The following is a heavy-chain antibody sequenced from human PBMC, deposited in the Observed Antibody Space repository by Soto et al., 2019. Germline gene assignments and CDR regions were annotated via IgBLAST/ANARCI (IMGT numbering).Heavy chain of an antibody. J-gene: IGHJ4*02. CDR2: IKTDGSFT. D-gene: IGHD1-1*01. Sequence: GGSLRLSCAASGFTFSKHWMHWVRQAPGKGLVWVSHIKTDGSFTRDADSVKGRFTISRDNARNTLYLQINSLRGDDTAIYYCVRSGDNYNLLDYWGQGTPVTVSS. V-gene: IGHV3-74*01. CDR3: VRSGDNYNLLDY. CDR1: GFTFSKHW.